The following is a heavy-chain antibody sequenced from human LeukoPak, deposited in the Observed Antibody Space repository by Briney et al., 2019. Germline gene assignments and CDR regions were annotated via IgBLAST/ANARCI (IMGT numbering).Heavy chain of an antibody. CDR2: IKEDGSEK. Sequence: PGGSLRLSCAASGFTFSRYWMSWVRQAPGKGVEWVANIKEDGSEKYYVDSVKGRFTISRDNAKNSLYLQMNSLRAEDTAVYYCAELGITMIGGVWGKGTTVTISS. J-gene: IGHJ6*04. V-gene: IGHV3-7*01. D-gene: IGHD3-10*02. CDR1: GFTFSRYW. CDR3: AELGITMIGGV.